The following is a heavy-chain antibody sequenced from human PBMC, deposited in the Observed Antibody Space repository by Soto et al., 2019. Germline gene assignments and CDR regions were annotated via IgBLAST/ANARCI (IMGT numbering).Heavy chain of an antibody. V-gene: IGHV3-23*01. CDR3: AKDRGYNNGWPFDY. CDR1: GFSFNNYA. D-gene: IGHD6-19*01. Sequence: GGSLRLSCVASGFSFNNYAMSWVRQAPGKGLEWVSGVSGSGGTYYADSVKGRFTISRDNSKNTMNLQMNSLRAEDTAVYYCAKDRGYNNGWPFDYWGQGTLVTVSS. J-gene: IGHJ4*02. CDR2: VSGSGGT.